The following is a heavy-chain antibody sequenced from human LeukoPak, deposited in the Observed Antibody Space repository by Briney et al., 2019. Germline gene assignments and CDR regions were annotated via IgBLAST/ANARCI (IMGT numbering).Heavy chain of an antibody. D-gene: IGHD3-3*01. V-gene: IGHV4-59*01. CDR2: ISYSWST. CDR1: GGSISSYY. J-gene: IGHJ4*02. Sequence: PSETLSLTCTVSGGSISSYYWSWIRQPPGKGLEWIGYISYSWSTNYNPSLKSRVTISVDTSKNQFSLKLSSVTAADTAVYYCARDGHEGEWLVWGQGTLVTVSS. CDR3: ARDGHEGEWLV.